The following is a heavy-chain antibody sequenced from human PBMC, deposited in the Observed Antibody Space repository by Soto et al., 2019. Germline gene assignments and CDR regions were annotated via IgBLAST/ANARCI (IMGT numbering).Heavy chain of an antibody. V-gene: IGHV1-8*01. Sequence: ASVKVSCKASGYTFTSYDINWVRQATRQGHEWMGCMNTNSGNTGYAQKFQGRVTMTRNTSISTAYMELSSLRSEDTAVYYCASSPYRDSFGWLDPWGQGTLVTVSS. CDR1: GYTFTSYD. D-gene: IGHD3-10*01. J-gene: IGHJ5*02. CDR2: MNTNSGNT. CDR3: ASSPYRDSFGWLDP.